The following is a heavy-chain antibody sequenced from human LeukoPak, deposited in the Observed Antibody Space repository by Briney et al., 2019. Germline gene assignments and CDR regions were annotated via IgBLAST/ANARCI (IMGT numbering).Heavy chain of an antibody. V-gene: IGHV1-24*01. CDR2: FDPEDGET. CDR3: ATGGSAASLMDV. CDR1: GYTLTELS. D-gene: IGHD1-26*01. J-gene: IGHJ6*02. Sequence: ASVKVSCKVSGYTLTELSMHWVRQAPGKGLEWMGGFDPEDGETISAQKFQGRVTMTEDTSTDTAYMELSSLRSEDTAVYYCATGGSAASLMDVWGQGTTVTVSS.